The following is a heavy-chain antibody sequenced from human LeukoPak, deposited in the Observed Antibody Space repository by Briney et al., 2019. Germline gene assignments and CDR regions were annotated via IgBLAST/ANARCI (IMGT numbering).Heavy chain of an antibody. CDR1: GFTFSDYS. J-gene: IGHJ3*02. CDR2: ISSSSTSI. Sequence: PGGSLRLSCAASGFTFSDYSMNWVRQAPGKGLEWVSSISSSSTSIYFADSVRGRFTISRDNAENSLYLQMNSLRAEDTAVYYCARTKSGPWVAFDIWGQGTMVTVSS. V-gene: IGHV3-21*01. CDR3: ARTKSGPWVAFDI. D-gene: IGHD2-15*01.